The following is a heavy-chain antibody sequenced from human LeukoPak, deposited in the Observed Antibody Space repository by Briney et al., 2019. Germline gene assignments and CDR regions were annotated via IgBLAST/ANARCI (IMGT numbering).Heavy chain of an antibody. CDR2: INHSGGT. D-gene: IGHD2-2*01. V-gene: IGHV4-34*01. J-gene: IGHJ5*02. Sequence: PSETLSLTCAVYGGSFSGYYWSWIRQPPGMGLEWIGEINHSGGTNYNPSLKRRVTISVDMSKSQFSLNVSSVTAADTAVYFCARGGRVPTARRFKAGNWFDPWGHGTLVTVSS. CDR3: ARGGRVPTARRFKAGNWFDP. CDR1: GGSFSGYY.